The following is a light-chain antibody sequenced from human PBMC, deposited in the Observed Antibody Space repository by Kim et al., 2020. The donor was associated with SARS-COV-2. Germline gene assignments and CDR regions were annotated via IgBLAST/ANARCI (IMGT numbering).Light chain of an antibody. J-gene: IGKJ1*01. Sequence: LSPGESATLSCRASQSVSTDLAWYQQKPGQAPRLFSYDASNRATGIPARFIGSGSGTDFTLTVSSLEPEDSAIYYCQQRNKWPRTFGQGTKVDIK. CDR2: DAS. V-gene: IGKV3-11*01. CDR3: QQRNKWPRT. CDR1: QSVSTD.